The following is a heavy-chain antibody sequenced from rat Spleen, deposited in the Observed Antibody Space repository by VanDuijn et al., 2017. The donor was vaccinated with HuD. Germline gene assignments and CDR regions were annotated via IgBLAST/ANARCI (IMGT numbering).Heavy chain of an antibody. J-gene: IGHJ1*01. CDR1: GFTFNDYY. CDR2: FSYDGGST. Sequence: EVQLVESGGGLVQPGRSLKLSCAASGFTFNDYYMAWVRQVPTKGLEWVASFSYDGGSTYYRDSVKGRFSISRDNARSTLYLQMARLRSEDAATYYCTRRGNGVYWHFDFWGPGTMVTVSS. V-gene: IGHV5-20*01. D-gene: IGHD1-7*01. CDR3: TRRGNGVYWHFDF.